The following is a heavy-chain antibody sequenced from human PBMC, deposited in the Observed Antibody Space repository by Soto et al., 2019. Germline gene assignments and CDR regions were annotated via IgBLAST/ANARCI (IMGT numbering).Heavy chain of an antibody. J-gene: IGHJ4*02. Sequence: SGPTLVNPTQTLTLTCTFSGFSLTTSGVGVGWIRQPPGKALEWLALIYWNDDKRYSPSLKTRLSITKDTSKNQVVLTMTNIDPVDTATYFCAHRGPFQHLDFWGQGILVTVSS. CDR3: AHRGPFQHLDF. CDR1: GFSLTTSGVG. V-gene: IGHV2-5*01. D-gene: IGHD3-3*02. CDR2: IYWNDDK.